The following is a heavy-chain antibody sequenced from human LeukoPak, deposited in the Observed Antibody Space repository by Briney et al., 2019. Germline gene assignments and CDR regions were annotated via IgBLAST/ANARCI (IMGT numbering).Heavy chain of an antibody. J-gene: IGHJ4*02. Sequence: PGGSLRLSCAASGFTFSSYAMSWVRQAPGKGLEWVSAISGSGGSTYYADSVKGRFTISRDNSKNTLYLQMNSLRAEDTAVYYCAKDIIYYDSSGYTRFDYWGQGTLVTVSS. CDR3: AKDIIYYDSSGYTRFDY. CDR1: GFTFSSYA. CDR2: ISGSGGST. V-gene: IGHV3-23*01. D-gene: IGHD3-22*01.